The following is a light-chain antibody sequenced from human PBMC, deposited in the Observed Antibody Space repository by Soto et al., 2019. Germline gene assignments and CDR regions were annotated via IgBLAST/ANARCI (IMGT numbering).Light chain of an antibody. CDR1: QSISSSY. CDR3: QQYGSSPRT. V-gene: IGKV3-20*01. Sequence: EIVLTQSPGTLSLSPGERATLSCRASQSISSSYLAWYQQKPGQAPRLLIYGASSRATGIPDRFSGSGSGTGFTLTISRLEPEDFAVYYCQQYGSSPRTFGGGTKVDI. J-gene: IGKJ4*01. CDR2: GAS.